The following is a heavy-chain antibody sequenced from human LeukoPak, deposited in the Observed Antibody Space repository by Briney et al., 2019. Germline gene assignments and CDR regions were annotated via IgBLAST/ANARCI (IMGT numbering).Heavy chain of an antibody. J-gene: IGHJ6*02. D-gene: IGHD3-10*01. CDR1: GGSISSSNW. Sequence: SETLSLTCAVSGGSISSSNWWSWVRQPPGKGLEWIGEIYHSGSTNYNPSLKSRVTISVDTSKNQFSLKLSSVTAADTAVYYCARAPPFGEFYGMDVWGQGTTVTVSS. V-gene: IGHV4-4*02. CDR3: ARAPPFGEFYGMDV. CDR2: IYHSGST.